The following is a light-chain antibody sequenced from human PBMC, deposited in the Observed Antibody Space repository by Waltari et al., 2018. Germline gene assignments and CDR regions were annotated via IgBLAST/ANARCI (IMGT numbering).Light chain of an antibody. V-gene: IGLV2-14*03. J-gene: IGLJ2*01. CDR2: DVS. Sequence: QSALTQPASVSGSPGQSITIPCIGTSSDVGGYNYVSWYQQHPAKVPKLLIYDVSNRPSGVSNRFSGSKSGNTASLTISGLQAEDEADYYCSSYTSISTPVVFGGGTKLTVL. CDR1: SSDVGGYNY. CDR3: SSYTSISTPVV.